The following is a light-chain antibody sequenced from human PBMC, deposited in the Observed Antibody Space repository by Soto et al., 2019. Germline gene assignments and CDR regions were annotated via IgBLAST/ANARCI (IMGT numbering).Light chain of an antibody. V-gene: IGKV1-39*01. CDR3: QQCVIWPLFT. Sequence: DIQMTQSPSSLSAFVGDRVTITCRASQSISNYLHWYQQKPGKAPKLLIFAASSLQSGVPARFSGSGSGTDFTLTISSLEPEDFAVYYCQQCVIWPLFTFGPGTKVDIK. CDR1: QSISNY. J-gene: IGKJ3*01. CDR2: AAS.